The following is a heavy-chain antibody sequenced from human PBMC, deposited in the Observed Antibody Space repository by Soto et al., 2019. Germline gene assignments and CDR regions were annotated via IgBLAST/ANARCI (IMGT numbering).Heavy chain of an antibody. V-gene: IGHV4-59*01. CDR3: ARDAPSSSYFDY. CDR2: IYYSGST. CDR1: GGSISSYY. J-gene: IGHJ4*02. Sequence: PSETLSLTCTVSGGSISSYYWSWIRQPPGKGLEWIGYIYYSGSTFYNPSLKSRVTISVDTSKNQFSLKLSSVTAADTAVYYCARDAPSSSYFDYWGQGTLVTVSS. D-gene: IGHD2-2*01.